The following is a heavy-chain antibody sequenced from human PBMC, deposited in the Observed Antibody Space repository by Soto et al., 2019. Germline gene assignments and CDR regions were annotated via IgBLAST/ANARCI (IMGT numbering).Heavy chain of an antibody. J-gene: IGHJ6*03. CDR3: AALVGSASYYYYMDV. CDR1: GFTFSSYS. D-gene: IGHD2-2*01. Sequence: GGSLRLSCAASGFTFSSYSMNWVRQAPGKGLEWVSSISSSSSYIYYADSVKGRFTISRDNAKNSLYLQMNSLRAEDTAVYYCAALVGSASYYYYMDVWGKGTTVTVSS. CDR2: ISSSSSYI. V-gene: IGHV3-21*01.